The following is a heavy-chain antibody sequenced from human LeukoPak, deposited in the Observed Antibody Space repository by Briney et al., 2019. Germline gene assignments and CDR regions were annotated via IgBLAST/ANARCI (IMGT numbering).Heavy chain of an antibody. CDR3: ARDAVRYSLLYYFDY. CDR2: INPNMGGT. D-gene: IGHD5-18*01. CDR1: GYTFTGYY. Sequence: ASVKLSCKASGYTFTGYYMHWVRHAPGQGLEWMGWINPNMGGTNYAQKFQGRVTMTRDTSISTAYMELSRLRSDDTAVYYCARDAVRYSLLYYFDYWGQGTLVTVSS. V-gene: IGHV1-2*02. J-gene: IGHJ4*02.